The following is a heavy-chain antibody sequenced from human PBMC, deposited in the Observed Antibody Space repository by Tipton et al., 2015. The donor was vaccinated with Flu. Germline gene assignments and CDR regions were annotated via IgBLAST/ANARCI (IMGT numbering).Heavy chain of an antibody. D-gene: IGHD2-15*01. CDR3: ARDHRGGGSSPGWFDT. CDR1: GFNFSDYE. Sequence: CAASGFNFSDYEMNWVRQAPGKGLEWISYISSGSISIYYADSVKGRFTISRDNAKNSLYLQMNSLLAEDTAVYYCARDHRGGGSSPGWFDTWGQGTLVTVSS. CDR2: ISSGSISI. V-gene: IGHV3-48*03. J-gene: IGHJ5*02.